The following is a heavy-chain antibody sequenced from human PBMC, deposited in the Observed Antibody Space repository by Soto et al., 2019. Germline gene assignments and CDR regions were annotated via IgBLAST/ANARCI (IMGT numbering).Heavy chain of an antibody. D-gene: IGHD3-3*01. V-gene: IGHV4-30-4*01. CDR2: IYNSAST. CDR3: AREERFLEKNRLDP. J-gene: IGHJ5*02. CDR1: GGSISDTDYY. Sequence: TLSLTCTVSGGSISDTDYYWSWIRQPPGKGLEWIRYIYNSASTYYNPSLKSRLSISVDMSKNQFSLKLRSVTAADTAVYYFAREERFLEKNRLDPWGQGTMVTVSS.